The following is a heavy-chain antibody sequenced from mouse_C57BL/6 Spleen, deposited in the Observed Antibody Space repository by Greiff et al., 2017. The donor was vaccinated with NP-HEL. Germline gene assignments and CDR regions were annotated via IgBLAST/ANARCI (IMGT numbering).Heavy chain of an antibody. V-gene: IGHV1-80*01. CDR3: ARSVAYAMDY. J-gene: IGHJ4*01. Sequence: QVQLKESGAELVKPGASVKISCKASGYAFSSYWMNWVKQRPGKGLEWIGQIYPGDGDTNYNGKFKGKATLTADKSSSTAYMQLSSLTSEDSAVYFCARSVAYAMDYWGQGTSVTVSS. D-gene: IGHD1-1*01. CDR1: GYAFSSYW. CDR2: IYPGDGDT.